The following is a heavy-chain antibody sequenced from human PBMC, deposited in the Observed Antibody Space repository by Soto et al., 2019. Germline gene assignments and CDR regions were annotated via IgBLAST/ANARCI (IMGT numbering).Heavy chain of an antibody. Sequence: QVQLVQSGAEVKKPGASVKVSCKASGYTFTSYAMHWVRQAPGQRLEWMGWINAGISNTKYSEKFQGRVTITRDTSASTAYMELSRLRSEDTAVYYCARRYCSGGSGYPNWFDPWGQGTLVTVSS. CDR2: INAGISNT. V-gene: IGHV1-3*01. J-gene: IGHJ5*02. D-gene: IGHD2-15*01. CDR1: GYTFTSYA. CDR3: ARRYCSGGSGYPNWFDP.